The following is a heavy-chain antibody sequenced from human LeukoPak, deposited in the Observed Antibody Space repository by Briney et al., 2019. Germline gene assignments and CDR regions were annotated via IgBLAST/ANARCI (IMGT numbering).Heavy chain of an antibody. CDR1: GGSISSGSYY. V-gene: IGHV4-39*07. CDR2: IYYSGST. CDR3: ARAGRGSISWYLGNWFEP. D-gene: IGHD6-13*01. J-gene: IGHJ5*02. Sequence: SETLSLTCTVSGGSISSGSYYWGWIRQPPGKGLEWIGSIYYSGSTYYNPSLKSRVTISVDTSKNQFSLKLSSVTAADTAVYYCARAGRGSISWYLGNWFEPWGQGTLVTVSS.